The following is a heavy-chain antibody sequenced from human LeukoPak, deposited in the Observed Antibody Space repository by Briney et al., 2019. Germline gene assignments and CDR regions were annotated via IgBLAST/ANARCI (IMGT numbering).Heavy chain of an antibody. D-gene: IGHD3-16*01. CDR2: ISGSGGTT. J-gene: IGHJ6*02. V-gene: IGHV3-23*01. CDR1: GFTFNNYA. CDR3: AKVSGGGLSYDGMDV. Sequence: QSGGSLRLSCAASGFTFNNYAMNWVRQAPGKGLEWVSVISGSGGTTYYADSVKGRFTISRDSSKNTLYLQMNSLRAEDTAVYYCAKVSGGGLSYDGMDVWGQGTTVTVSS.